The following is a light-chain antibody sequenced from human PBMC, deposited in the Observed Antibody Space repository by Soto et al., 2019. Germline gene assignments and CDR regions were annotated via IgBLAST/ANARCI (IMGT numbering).Light chain of an antibody. CDR2: AAS. Sequence: AIQMTQSPSSLSAFVGDRVTITCRASQDIKNDLGWYQQKPGKAPKLLIYAASSLHSGVPSRFSGSGSGTEFTLTIGSLQPGDFATYYCLQDYNYPRTFGQGTKVEIK. J-gene: IGKJ1*01. CDR1: QDIKND. CDR3: LQDYNYPRT. V-gene: IGKV1-6*01.